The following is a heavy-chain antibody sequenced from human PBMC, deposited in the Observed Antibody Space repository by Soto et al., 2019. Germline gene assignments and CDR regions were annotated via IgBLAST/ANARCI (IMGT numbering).Heavy chain of an antibody. CDR3: ARSGGPVHLAAVAGYYFDY. CDR2: IYYSGST. D-gene: IGHD6-19*01. J-gene: IGHJ4*02. Sequence: PSETLSLTCTISGGSISGYWLTWIRQSPGKGLEWIGYIYYSGSTNYNPSLKSRVTISVDTSKNQFSLKLSSVTAADTAVYYCARSGGPVHLAAVAGYYFDYWGQGTLVTVSS. V-gene: IGHV4-59*08. CDR1: GGSISGYW.